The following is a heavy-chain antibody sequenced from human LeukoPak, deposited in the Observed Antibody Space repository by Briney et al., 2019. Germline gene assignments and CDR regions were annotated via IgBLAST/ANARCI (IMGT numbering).Heavy chain of an antibody. J-gene: IGHJ4*02. CDR2: ISGSGGST. CDR3: AKVGVDVLRYFDWSTRPGYFDY. CDR1: GFTSSSYA. Sequence: PGGSLRLSCAASGFTSSSYAMSWVRQAPGKGLEWVSAISGSGGSTYYADSVKGRFTISRDNSKNTLYLQMNSLRAEDTAVYYCAKVGVDVLRYFDWSTRPGYFDYWGQGTLVTVSS. D-gene: IGHD3-9*01. V-gene: IGHV3-23*01.